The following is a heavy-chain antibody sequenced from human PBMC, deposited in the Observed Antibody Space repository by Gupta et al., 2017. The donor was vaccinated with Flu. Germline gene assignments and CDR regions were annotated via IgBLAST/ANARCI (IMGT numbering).Heavy chain of an antibody. J-gene: IGHJ4*02. CDR1: GFTFSSYW. Sequence: EVQLVESGGGLVQPGGSLRLSCAASGFTFSSYWLHWVRQAPGKGLVWGSRINGDGSRTNYAASVGGRFTISRDNAKNTVYLQMNSLSAEDTAVYFCARGHPGGWYVDYWGKGTLVTVSS. V-gene: IGHV3-74*01. CDR3: ARGHPGGWYVDY. CDR2: INGDGSRT. D-gene: IGHD6-19*01.